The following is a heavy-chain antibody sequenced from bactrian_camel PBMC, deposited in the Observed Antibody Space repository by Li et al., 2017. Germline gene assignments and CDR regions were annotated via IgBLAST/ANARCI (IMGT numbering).Heavy chain of an antibody. D-gene: IGHD6*01. CDR2: IERNGRT. Sequence: HVQLVESGGGSVQAGGSLRLSCEASGGSLSRDCAGWFRQAPGQERVKVASIERNGRTTYADSVKGRFTISQDGAENTVYLQMNSLKPEDTAMYYCAAVRYGGSWYPLCRARSADFGYWGQGTQVTVS. J-gene: IGHJ6*01. CDR3: AAVRYGGSWYPLCRARSADFGY. CDR1: GGSLSRDC. V-gene: IGHV3S53*01.